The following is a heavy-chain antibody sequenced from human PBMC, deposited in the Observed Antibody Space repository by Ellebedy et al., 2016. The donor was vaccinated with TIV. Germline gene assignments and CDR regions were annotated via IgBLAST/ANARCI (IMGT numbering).Heavy chain of an antibody. V-gene: IGHV3-49*03. Sequence: GESLKISCKASGFTFGDCAMSWFRQAPGKGLEWVGFIRSKAFGGTTEHAASVKGRFTISRDDSKSIAYLQMNSLKTEDTAIYYCTTDITGYDYWGQGTLVTVSS. D-gene: IGHD1-20*01. J-gene: IGHJ4*02. CDR2: IRSKAFGGTT. CDR3: TTDITGYDY. CDR1: GFTFGDCA.